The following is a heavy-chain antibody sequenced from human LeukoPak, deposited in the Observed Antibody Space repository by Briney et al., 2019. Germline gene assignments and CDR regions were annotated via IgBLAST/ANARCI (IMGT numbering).Heavy chain of an antibody. Sequence: GGSLRLSCAASGFDFINFHIHWVRQAPGKGLKWLAFVSKDGNNIYYADSVKGRFTISRDNSKSTLYLQMNSLRADDTAIYYCARDFLWLVDYWGQGTLVTVSS. CDR1: GFDFINFH. CDR3: ARDFLWLVDY. CDR2: VSKDGNNI. J-gene: IGHJ4*02. V-gene: IGHV3-30-3*01. D-gene: IGHD6-19*01.